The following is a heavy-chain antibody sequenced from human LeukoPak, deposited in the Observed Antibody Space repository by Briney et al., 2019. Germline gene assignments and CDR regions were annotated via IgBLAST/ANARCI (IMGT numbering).Heavy chain of an antibody. V-gene: IGHV1-2*02. J-gene: IGHJ4*02. CDR1: GSTFTVYY. Sequence: ASVTLSFTSSGSTFTVYYMHWVRQAPGQGLEWMGWINPNSGGTNYAQKFQGRVTMTRDTSISTAYMELSRLRSDDTAVYYCARSRSLQNSGSRKPFDYWGQGTLVTVSS. CDR3: ARSRSLQNSGSRKPFDY. D-gene: IGHD1-26*01. CDR2: INPNSGGT.